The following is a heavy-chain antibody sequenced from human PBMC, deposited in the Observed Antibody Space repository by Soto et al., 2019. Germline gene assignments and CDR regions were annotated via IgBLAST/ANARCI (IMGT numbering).Heavy chain of an antibody. D-gene: IGHD5-12*01. Sequence: QVQLQQWGAGLLKPSETLSLTCAVYGGSFSGYYWSWIRQPPGQGLEWIGEINHCGSTNYNPSLQRRVTIMVDTSKNQFSLKLRSVTAADASVYDCAGRPISCYESGFEYWGQGTLVTVSS. CDR1: GGSFSGYY. V-gene: IGHV4-34*01. CDR3: AGRPISCYESGFEY. J-gene: IGHJ4*02. CDR2: INHCGST.